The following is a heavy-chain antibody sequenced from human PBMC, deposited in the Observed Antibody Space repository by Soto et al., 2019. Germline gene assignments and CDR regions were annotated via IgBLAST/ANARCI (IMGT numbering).Heavy chain of an antibody. D-gene: IGHD2-2*01. Sequence: SETLSLTCIVSGGSISNYYWSWIRQPPGKGLEWIGYIYYSGSTNYNPSLQSRVTISVDTSKNQFSPKLSSVTAAHTAVYYCARAVLPATAPFDYWGQGTLVTVAS. J-gene: IGHJ4*02. CDR2: IYYSGST. CDR3: ARAVLPATAPFDY. CDR1: GGSISNYY. V-gene: IGHV4-59*01.